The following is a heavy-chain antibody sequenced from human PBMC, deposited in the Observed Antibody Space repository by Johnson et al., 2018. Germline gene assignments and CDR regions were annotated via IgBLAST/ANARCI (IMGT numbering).Heavy chain of an antibody. CDR1: GFTFDDYA. CDR3: AKGSIIILYGMDV. D-gene: IGHD3-9*01. CDR2: ISWNSGSI. J-gene: IGHJ6*02. V-gene: IGHV3-9*01. Sequence: VQLVQSGGGLVQPGRSLRLSCAASGFTFDDYAMHWVRQAPGTGLVWVSGISWNSGSIGYADSVKGRFTISRDNAKNSLYLQMNSLRAEDTALYYCAKGSIIILYGMDVWGQGTTVTVSS.